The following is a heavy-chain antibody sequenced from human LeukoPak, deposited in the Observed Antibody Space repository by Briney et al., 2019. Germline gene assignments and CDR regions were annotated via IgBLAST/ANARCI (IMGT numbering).Heavy chain of an antibody. D-gene: IGHD1-1*01. Sequence: SETLSLTCTVSGGSISSGGYYWSWIRQSPGKGLEWIGYIYYSGSTNYNPSLKSRVTISVDTSKNQFSLKLSSVTAADTAVYYCARHGTSSFYYYAMDVWGQGTTVTVSS. V-gene: IGHV4-61*08. CDR1: GGSISSGGYY. CDR3: ARHGTSSFYYYAMDV. CDR2: IYYSGST. J-gene: IGHJ6*02.